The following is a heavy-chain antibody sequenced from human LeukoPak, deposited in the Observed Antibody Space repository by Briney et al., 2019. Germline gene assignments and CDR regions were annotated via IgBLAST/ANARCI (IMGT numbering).Heavy chain of an antibody. CDR2: INHSGST. Sequence: SETLSLTCAVYGGSFSGYYWSWIRQPPGKGLEWIGEINHSGSTNYNPSLNSRVTISVDTSKNQFSLKLSSVTAADTAVYYCARGNGYGSNYWGQGTLVTVSS. D-gene: IGHD3-10*01. V-gene: IGHV4-34*01. J-gene: IGHJ4*02. CDR3: ARGNGYGSNY. CDR1: GGSFSGYY.